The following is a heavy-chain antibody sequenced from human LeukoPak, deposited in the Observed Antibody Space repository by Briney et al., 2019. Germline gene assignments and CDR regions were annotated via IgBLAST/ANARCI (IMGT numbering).Heavy chain of an antibody. J-gene: IGHJ3*02. CDR3: ARDCSSTSCYMSGRAFDI. Sequence: SETLCLTCTVSGGSISSYYWSWIRQPPGKGLEWVGYIYYSGSTNYNPSLKSRVTISVDRSKNQFSLKLSSVTAADTAAYYCARDCSSTSCYMSGRAFDIWGQGTMVTVSS. V-gene: IGHV4-59*01. CDR1: GGSISSYY. CDR2: IYYSGST. D-gene: IGHD2-2*02.